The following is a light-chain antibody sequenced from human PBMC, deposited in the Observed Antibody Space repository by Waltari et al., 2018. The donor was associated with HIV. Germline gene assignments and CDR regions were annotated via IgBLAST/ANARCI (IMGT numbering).Light chain of an antibody. CDR3: QQYYSSPLT. J-gene: IGKJ4*01. CDR1: QRVLYSSSNDNY. Sequence: DIVMTQSPDSLAVSLGERATINCKSSQRVLYSSSNDNYLAWFQQKPGQRPVLLISWGSTREYGVPDRFSGSGSGTDFSFTISSLQAEDVAIYYCQQYYSSPLTFGAGTKVEIK. CDR2: WGS. V-gene: IGKV4-1*01.